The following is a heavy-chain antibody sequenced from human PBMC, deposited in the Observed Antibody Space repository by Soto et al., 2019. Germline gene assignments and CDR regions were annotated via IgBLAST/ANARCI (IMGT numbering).Heavy chain of an antibody. V-gene: IGHV3-30*18. CDR2: ISYDGSNK. Sequence: QVQLVESGGGVVQPGRSLRLSCAASGFTFSSYGMHWVRQAPGKGLEWVAVISYDGSNKYYADSVKGRFTISRDNSKNTLYLQMNSLRAEDTAVYYCANLEYQLNEYDAFDIWGQGTMVTVSS. D-gene: IGHD2-2*01. CDR3: ANLEYQLNEYDAFDI. CDR1: GFTFSSYG. J-gene: IGHJ3*02.